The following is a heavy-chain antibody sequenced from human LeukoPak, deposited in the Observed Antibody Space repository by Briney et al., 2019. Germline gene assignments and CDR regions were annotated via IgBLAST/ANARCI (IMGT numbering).Heavy chain of an antibody. CDR1: GFNFNTYW. Sequence: GSLRLSCATSGFNFNTYWMSWVRQIPGKGLEWVANINQIGGEKYYVDSVKGRFTISRDNAKNSLDLQMSSLRAEDTGVYFCARGGSEFDIWGQGTMVTVSS. V-gene: IGHV3-7*01. J-gene: IGHJ3*02. CDR3: ARGGSEFDI. CDR2: INQIGGEK. D-gene: IGHD3-16*01.